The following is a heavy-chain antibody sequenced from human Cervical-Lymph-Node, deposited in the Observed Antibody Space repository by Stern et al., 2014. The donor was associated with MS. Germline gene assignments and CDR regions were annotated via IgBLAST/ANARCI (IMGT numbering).Heavy chain of an antibody. D-gene: IGHD6-25*01. V-gene: IGHV3-73*01. Sequence: EVQLVESGGGLVQPGGSLKLSCVASGFIFSGSGIHWVRQAYGTGLEWVGRMTNKAKNYATVYAASVKGRFIISRDDSKNTAYLQMNSLKTDDSAVYYCTAPSGWGQGTLVTVSS. CDR2: MTNKAKNYAT. J-gene: IGHJ4*02. CDR1: GFIFSGSG. CDR3: TAPSG.